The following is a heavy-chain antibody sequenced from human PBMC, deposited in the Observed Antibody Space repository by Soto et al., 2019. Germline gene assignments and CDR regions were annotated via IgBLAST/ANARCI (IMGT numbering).Heavy chain of an antibody. V-gene: IGHV4-34*08. J-gene: IGHJ4*02. CDR2: INHSGST. CDR1: GGNCIDLY. CDR3: GPRGVGADPRGY. Sequence: PSETLSHPCAVDGGNCIDLYWTWIRQPTGKGLEWIGEINHSGSTNYNPSLKSRVAISVDTSKNQFSLNLTSVTAADTAVYYWGPRGVGADPRGYWCQGPLVTVSS. D-gene: IGHD2-15*01.